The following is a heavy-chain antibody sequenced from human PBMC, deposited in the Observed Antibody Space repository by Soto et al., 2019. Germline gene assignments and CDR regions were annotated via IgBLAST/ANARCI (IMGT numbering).Heavy chain of an antibody. CDR2: IHSGGGT. CDR3: ARVGYFAGAY. V-gene: IGHV4-61*01. D-gene: IGHD2-15*01. CDR1: GGSISSGNFY. J-gene: IGHJ4*02. Sequence: PAETLSLTCSASGGSISSGNFYWRWMRQPPGKGLEWIAYIHSGGGTDYNPSLKSRVFISRDTSKNKFYLTAKSVTAADTAKYYCARVGYFAGAYWGQGNQVTVSS.